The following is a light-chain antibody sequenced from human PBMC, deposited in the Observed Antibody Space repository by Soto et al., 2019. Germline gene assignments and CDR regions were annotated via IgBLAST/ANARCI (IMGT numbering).Light chain of an antibody. J-gene: IGLJ1*01. V-gene: IGLV1-40*01. CDR1: SSNIGAGYD. CDR2: ANN. Sequence: QSVLTQPHSVSGAPGQRVSISFTGSSSNIGAGYDVHWYQHLPGTAPKLLIYANNNRPSGVPDRFSGSKSGTSASLAITGLQAEDEAEYYCQSYDSSRSPLYVVVTGTKVTVL. CDR3: QSYDSSRSPLYV.